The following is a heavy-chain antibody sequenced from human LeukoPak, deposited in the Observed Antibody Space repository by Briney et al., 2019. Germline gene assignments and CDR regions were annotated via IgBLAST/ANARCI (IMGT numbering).Heavy chain of an antibody. J-gene: IGHJ4*02. Sequence: GESLKISCKGSGYSFTSYWIGWVRQLPGKGLEWMGIIYPGDSDTRYSPSFQGQVTISADKSISAAYLQWSSLKASDTAMYYCARQGTLGYCSGGSCYSGPFADYWGQGTLVTVSS. CDR1: GYSFTSYW. CDR3: ARQGTLGYCSGGSCYSGPFADY. D-gene: IGHD2-15*01. V-gene: IGHV5-51*01. CDR2: IYPGDSDT.